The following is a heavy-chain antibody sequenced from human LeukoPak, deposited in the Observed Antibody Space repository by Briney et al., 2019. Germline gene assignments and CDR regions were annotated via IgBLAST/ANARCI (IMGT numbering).Heavy chain of an antibody. J-gene: IGHJ6*02. CDR2: IIPIFGTA. CDR1: GGTFSSYA. Sequence: GASVKVSCKVSGGTFSSYAISWVRQAPGQGLEWMGGIIPIFGTANYAQKFQGRVTITADESTSTAYMELSSLRSEDTAVYYCARDRDIVVVVAATGYSYAYSMDVWGQGTTVTVSS. CDR3: ARDRDIVVVVAATGYSYAYSMDV. V-gene: IGHV1-69*13. D-gene: IGHD2-15*01.